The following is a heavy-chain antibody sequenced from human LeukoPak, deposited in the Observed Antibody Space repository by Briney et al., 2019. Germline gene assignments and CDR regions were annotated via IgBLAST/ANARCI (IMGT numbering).Heavy chain of an antibody. CDR1: GFTFSSYG. J-gene: IGHJ6*02. D-gene: IGHD3-16*01. V-gene: IGHV3-30*03. CDR2: ISYDGSNK. CDR3: AAAYFGMDQYYYGMDV. Sequence: GGSLRLSCAASGFTFSSYGMHWVRQAPGKGLEWVAVISYDGSNKYYADSVRGRFTISRDNPKNTLYLQMNSLRAEDTAVYYCAAAYFGMDQYYYGMDVWGQGTTVTVSS.